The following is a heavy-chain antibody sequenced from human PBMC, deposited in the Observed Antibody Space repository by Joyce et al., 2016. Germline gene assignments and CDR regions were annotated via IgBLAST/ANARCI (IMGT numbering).Heavy chain of an antibody. CDR1: GGAISRGGYY. D-gene: IGHD3-3*01. V-gene: IGHV4-31*03. J-gene: IGHJ4*02. CDR3: ARVWSGYYIFDN. Sequence: QVQLKESGPRLVKPSQTLSLTCTVSGGAISRGGYYWSWIRQHQGKGLEWIGYIHDSGRTYYRPSLKSRVIISLDTSKNQFSLKLNSATAADTAVYYCARVWSGYYIFDNWGQGTRVIVSS. CDR2: IHDSGRT.